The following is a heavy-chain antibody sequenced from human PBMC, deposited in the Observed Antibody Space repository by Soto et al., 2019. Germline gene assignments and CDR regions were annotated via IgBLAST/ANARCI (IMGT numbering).Heavy chain of an antibody. CDR3: ARACSSTSCYKRGLFDY. CDR1: GYTFTSYD. V-gene: IGHV1-8*01. Sequence: ASVKVSCKASGYTFTSYDINWVRQATGQGIEWMGWMNPNSGNTGYAQTCQGRVTMTRNTSISTAYMELSSLRSEDTAVYYCARACSSTSCYKRGLFDYWGQGTLVTVSS. J-gene: IGHJ4*02. CDR2: MNPNSGNT. D-gene: IGHD2-2*02.